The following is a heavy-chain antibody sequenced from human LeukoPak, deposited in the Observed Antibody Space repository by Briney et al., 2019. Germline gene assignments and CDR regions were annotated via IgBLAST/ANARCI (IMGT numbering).Heavy chain of an antibody. CDR2: ISYEGSNN. J-gene: IGHJ4*02. V-gene: IGHV3-30-3*01. D-gene: IGHD6-19*01. CDR1: GFTFSNYA. Sequence: GGSLRLSCAASGFTFSNYAMHWVRQAPGKGLEWVAVISYEGSNNYCADSVKGRFPISRDNSKNTLYLEMNSLRAEDTAVYYCARELFSSGWRIDYWGQGTLVTVSS. CDR3: ARELFSSGWRIDY.